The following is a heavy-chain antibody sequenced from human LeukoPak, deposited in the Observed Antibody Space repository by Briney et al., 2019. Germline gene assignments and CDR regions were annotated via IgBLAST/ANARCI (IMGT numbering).Heavy chain of an antibody. J-gene: IGHJ6*03. CDR3: ARGRIGYYMDV. CDR1: GFTFSNYW. CDR2: IKQDGSEI. Sequence: PGGSLRLSCAASGFTFSNYWMTWVRQAPGKGLEWVANIKQDGSEISYVDSVKGRFTISRDNAKNSLYLQMNNLRVEDTAVYHCARGRIGYYMDVWGKGTTVTVSS. D-gene: IGHD2-15*01. V-gene: IGHV3-7*01.